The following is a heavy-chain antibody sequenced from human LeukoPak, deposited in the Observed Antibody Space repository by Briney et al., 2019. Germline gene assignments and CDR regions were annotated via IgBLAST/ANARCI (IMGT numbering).Heavy chain of an antibody. CDR2: ISAYNGNT. J-gene: IGHJ5*02. CDR3: ARDGDYGDYPNWFDP. V-gene: IGHV1-18*01. Sequence: ASVKVSCKASGYTFTSYGISWVRQAPGQGLEWMGWISAYNGNTNYAQKLQGRVTMTTDTSTSTAYMELRSLRSDDTAVYYCARDGDYGDYPNWFDPWGQGTLVTVSS. CDR1: GYTFTSYG. D-gene: IGHD4-17*01.